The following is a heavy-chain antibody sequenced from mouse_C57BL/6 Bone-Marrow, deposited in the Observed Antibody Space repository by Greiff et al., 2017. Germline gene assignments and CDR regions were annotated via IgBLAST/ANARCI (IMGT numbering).Heavy chain of an antibody. Sequence: EVQLVESGGGLVQPGGSLSLSCAASGFTFTDYYMSWVRQPPGKALEWLGFIRHKDNGYTTEYSSTVKGRFTISRANSQSVLYLQMNALRAEDSATYYCAGAHYYGSSSGYFDYWGQGTTLTVSS. CDR3: AGAHYYGSSSGYFDY. J-gene: IGHJ2*01. D-gene: IGHD1-1*01. V-gene: IGHV7-3*01. CDR2: IRHKDNGYTT. CDR1: GFTFTDYY.